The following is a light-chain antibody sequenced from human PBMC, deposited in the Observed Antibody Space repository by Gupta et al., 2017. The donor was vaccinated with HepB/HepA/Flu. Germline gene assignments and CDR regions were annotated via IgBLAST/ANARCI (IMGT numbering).Light chain of an antibody. V-gene: IGKV2-28*01. Sequence: VMTQYHFSLPVTPGELASISCRYSQRLLHSNGYNSLDWYLQKPGQSPQLLIYLGTNRASGVPDRCIGSGSGTDFTLKIIRVEADDVGVYYCMQALQTSFTFGPGTKVDIK. CDR1: QRLLHSNGYNS. J-gene: IGKJ3*01. CDR3: MQALQTSFT. CDR2: LGT.